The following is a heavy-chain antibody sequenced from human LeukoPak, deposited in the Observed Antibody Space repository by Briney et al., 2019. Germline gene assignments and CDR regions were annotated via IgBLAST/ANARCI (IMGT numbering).Heavy chain of an antibody. Sequence: SQTLSLTCTVSGGSISSGDYYWSWIRQPPGKGLEWIGYIYYSGSTYYNPSLKGRVTISVDTSKNQFSLKLSSVTAADTAVYYCAGVKYYDFWSGYIYEEYFQHWGQGTLVTVSS. CDR3: AGVKYYDFWSGYIYEEYFQH. J-gene: IGHJ1*01. V-gene: IGHV4-30-4*01. CDR2: IYYSGST. CDR1: GGSISSGDYY. D-gene: IGHD3-3*01.